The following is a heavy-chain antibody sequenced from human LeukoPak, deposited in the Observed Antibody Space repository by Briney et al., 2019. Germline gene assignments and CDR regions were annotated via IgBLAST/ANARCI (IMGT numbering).Heavy chain of an antibody. CDR3: ARGAALVLRRGRRPYYFDY. V-gene: IGHV3-20*04. D-gene: IGHD5-18*01. Sequence: GGSLRLSCAASEFNFDDYAMNWVRQAPGKGLQWVSGINWTGGSTGYADSVKGRFTISRDNSKNSLYLQMNSLRAEDTAVYYCARGAALVLRRGRRPYYFDYWGQGTLVTVSS. J-gene: IGHJ4*02. CDR2: INWTGGST. CDR1: EFNFDDYA.